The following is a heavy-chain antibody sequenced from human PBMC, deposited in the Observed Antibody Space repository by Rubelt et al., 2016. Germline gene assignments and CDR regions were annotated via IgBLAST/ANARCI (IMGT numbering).Heavy chain of an antibody. D-gene: IGHD3-22*01. CDR1: GFTFSSYA. V-gene: IGHV3-23*04. J-gene: IGHJ3*02. CDR3: ASVPSSGRSHGAFDI. CDR2: IIGSGGRK. Sequence: VQLVESGGGVVQPGRSLRLSCAASGFTFSSYAMSWVRQAPGKGLEWVSAIIGSGGRKYYADSVKGGFTISRDNAKNSWYLQMNSLRADDTAVYYCASVPSSGRSHGAFDIWGQGTMVTVSS.